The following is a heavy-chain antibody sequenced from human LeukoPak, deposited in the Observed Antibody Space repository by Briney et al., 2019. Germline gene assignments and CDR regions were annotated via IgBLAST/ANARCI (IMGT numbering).Heavy chain of an antibody. CDR2: INPSGGST. V-gene: IGHV1-46*01. CDR1: GYTFTSYY. Sequence: GASVKVSCKASGYTFTSYYMHWVRQAPGQGLEWMGIINPSGGSTSYAQKFQGRVTMTRDTSTSTVYMELSSLRSEDTAVYYWARDLRPPVTATFADDAFDIWGQGTMVTVSS. CDR3: ARDLRPPVTATFADDAFDI. J-gene: IGHJ3*02. D-gene: IGHD5-24*01.